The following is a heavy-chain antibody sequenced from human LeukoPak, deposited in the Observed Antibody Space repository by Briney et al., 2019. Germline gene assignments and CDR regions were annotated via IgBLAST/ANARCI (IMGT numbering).Heavy chain of an antibody. D-gene: IGHD4-23*01. CDR2: IYYSGST. J-gene: IGHJ1*01. V-gene: IGHV4-31*03. CDR1: GGSISSGGYY. CDR3: ARGTYGGNSEYFQH. Sequence: SQTLSLTCTVSGGSISSGGYYWSWIRQHPGKGLEWIVYIYYSGSTYYNPSLKSRVTISVDTSKNQFSLKLSSVTAADTAVYYCARGTYGGNSEYFQHWGQGTLVTVSS.